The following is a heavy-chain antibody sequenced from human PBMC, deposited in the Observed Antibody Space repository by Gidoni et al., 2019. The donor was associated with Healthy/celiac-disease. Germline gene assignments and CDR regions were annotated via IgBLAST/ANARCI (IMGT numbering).Heavy chain of an antibody. D-gene: IGHD2-2*02. V-gene: IGHV3-7*03. CDR1: GFTFSSYW. Sequence: EVQLVESGGGLVQPGGSLRLSCAASGFTFSSYWMSWVRQAPGNGLEWVANIKQDGSEKYYVDSVKGRFTISRDNAKNSLYLQMNSLRAEDTAVYYCARDSPVVPAAIVYWYFDLWGRGTLVTVSS. CDR2: IKQDGSEK. CDR3: ARDSPVVPAAIVYWYFDL. J-gene: IGHJ2*01.